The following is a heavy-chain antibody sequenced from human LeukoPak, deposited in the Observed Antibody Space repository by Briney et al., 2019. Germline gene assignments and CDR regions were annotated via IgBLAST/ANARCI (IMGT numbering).Heavy chain of an antibody. D-gene: IGHD6-19*01. V-gene: IGHV4-39*01. Sequence: SETLSLTCTVSGGSMISTSYYCGWIRQPPGHGLEWFTSIYYNGITYYNATLESRVAMSVDTSRNQFSLRLSSVSAADTSVYYGARQPTGKRGAVASNFDYWGQGTLVTVSS. CDR1: GGSMISTSYY. CDR3: ARQPTGKRGAVASNFDY. J-gene: IGHJ4*02. CDR2: IYYNGIT.